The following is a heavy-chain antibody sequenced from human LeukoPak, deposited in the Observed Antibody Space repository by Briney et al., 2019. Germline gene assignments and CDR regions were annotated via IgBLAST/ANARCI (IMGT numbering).Heavy chain of an antibody. CDR1: GFTFSSYA. CDR2: ISGSGGST. V-gene: IGHV3-23*01. CDR3: AKNPDIVATIGDYFDY. D-gene: IGHD5-12*01. Sequence: PGGSLRLSCAASGFTFSSYAMSWVRQAPGTGLEWVSAISGSGGSTYYADSVKGRFTISRDNSKNTLYLQMNSLKAEDTAVYYCAKNPDIVATIGDYFDYWGQGTLVTVSS. J-gene: IGHJ4*02.